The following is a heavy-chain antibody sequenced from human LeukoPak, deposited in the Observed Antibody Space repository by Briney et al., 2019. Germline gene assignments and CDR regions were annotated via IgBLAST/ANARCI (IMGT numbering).Heavy chain of an antibody. CDR2: IKQDGSEK. D-gene: IGHD3-9*01. J-gene: IGHJ4*02. Sequence: PGGSLRLSCAASGFTFSSYWMSWVRQAPGKGLEWVANIKQDGSEKYYVDSVKGRFTISRDNAKNSLYLQMNSLRAEDTAVYYCASTGTSELRYFDWLGPPEGFDYWGQGTLVTVSS. CDR1: GFTFSSYW. CDR3: ASTGTSELRYFDWLGPPEGFDY. V-gene: IGHV3-7*01.